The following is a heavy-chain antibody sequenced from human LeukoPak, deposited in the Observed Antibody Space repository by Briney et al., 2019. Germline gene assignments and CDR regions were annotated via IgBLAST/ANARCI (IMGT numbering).Heavy chain of an antibody. D-gene: IGHD1-26*01. V-gene: IGHV4-31*03. CDR3: ARSRIIVGAFFDY. CDR1: GGSISSGGYY. Sequence: SQTLSLTCTVSGGSISSGGYYWSWIRQHPGKGPEWIGYIYYSGSTYYNPSLKSRVTISVDTSKNQFSLKLSSVTAADTAVYYCARSRIIVGAFFDYWGQGTLVTVSS. CDR2: IYYSGST. J-gene: IGHJ4*02.